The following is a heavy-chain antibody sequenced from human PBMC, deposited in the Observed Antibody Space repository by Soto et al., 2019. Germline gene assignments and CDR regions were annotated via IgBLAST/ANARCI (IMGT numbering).Heavy chain of an antibody. CDR1: GDSVSGNSAA. V-gene: IGHV6-1*01. D-gene: IGHD1-1*01. J-gene: IGHJ6*03. CDR3: AGTTSHHWLYMDV. CDR2: TYYRSRWYN. Sequence: QVQLQESGPGLVKPSQTLSVTCAISGDSVSGNSAAWNWIRLSPSRGLEWLARTYYRSRWYNDYAVSMRSRITVNADTSKNQFSRPLTSVTPEDTAIYYCAGTTSHHWLYMDVWGRGTTVTVSS.